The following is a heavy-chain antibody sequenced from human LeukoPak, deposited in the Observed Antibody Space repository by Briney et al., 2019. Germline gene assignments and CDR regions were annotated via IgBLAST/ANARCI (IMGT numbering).Heavy chain of an antibody. V-gene: IGHV1-2*02. D-gene: IGHD6-13*01. Sequence: GASVKVSCKASGYTFTGYYIHWVRQAPGQGLEWMGWINSDNGGPNYAQKFQGRVTLTRDTSVSTAYMELSRLRSDDTAVYYCARLTSIWDAYDIWGQGTMVTVSS. J-gene: IGHJ3*02. CDR1: GYTFTGYY. CDR3: ARLTSIWDAYDI. CDR2: INSDNGGP.